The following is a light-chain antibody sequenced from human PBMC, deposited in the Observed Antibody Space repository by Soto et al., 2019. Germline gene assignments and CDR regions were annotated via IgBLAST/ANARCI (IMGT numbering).Light chain of an antibody. CDR3: QQYGDSRWT. CDR2: SAS. CDR1: QSVSSGY. V-gene: IGKV3-20*01. J-gene: IGKJ1*01. Sequence: EIVLTQSPGTLSLSPGERATLSCRASQSVSSGYLAWYQQKPGQPPRVLIYSASHRATGIPDRFSGSESGTDFTLTISRLEPEDFAVYYCQQYGDSRWTFGQGTKVDIK.